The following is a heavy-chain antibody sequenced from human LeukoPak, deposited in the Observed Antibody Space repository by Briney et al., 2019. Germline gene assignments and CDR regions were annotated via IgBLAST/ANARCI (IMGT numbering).Heavy chain of an antibody. CDR2: IYYSGST. D-gene: IGHD3-10*01. J-gene: IGHJ5*02. V-gene: IGHV4-59*11. CDR3: ARDSLWFGEFPLFWFDP. Sequence: SETLSLTCTVSGGSISSHHWSWIRQPPGKGLEWIGYIYYSGSTNYNPSLKSRVTISVDTSKNQFSLKLSSVTAADTAVYYCARDSLWFGEFPLFWFDPWGQGTLVTVSS. CDR1: GGSISSHH.